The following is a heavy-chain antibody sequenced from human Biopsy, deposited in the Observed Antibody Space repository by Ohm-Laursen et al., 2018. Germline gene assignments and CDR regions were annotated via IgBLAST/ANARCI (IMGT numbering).Heavy chain of an antibody. V-gene: IGHV4-59*11. Sequence: TLSLTWTVPGGSFTGHYWTWIRQPPGKGLEWIGHISHTGYTSYKSSLKSRVTISLDTSRKHFSLRLTSLAAADTAVYYCARGSNDFGGLYFPRWGQGTLLTVSS. D-gene: IGHD4-23*01. CDR2: ISHTGYT. CDR3: ARGSNDFGGLYFPR. CDR1: GGSFTGHY. J-gene: IGHJ4*02.